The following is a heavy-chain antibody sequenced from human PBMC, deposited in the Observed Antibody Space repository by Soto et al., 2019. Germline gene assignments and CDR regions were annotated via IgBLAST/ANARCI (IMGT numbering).Heavy chain of an antibody. CDR2: ISHDGANK. CDR1: GFTFSSYF. V-gene: IGHV3-30*04. D-gene: IGHD5-18*01. J-gene: IGHJ5*02. Sequence: QVQFVESGGGVVQPGRSLRLSCAASGFTFSSYFMHWVRQAPGKGLEWVALISHDGANKQYADSMKGRFIISRDNSNNTLYLQVNSLRPDDTSVYYCARERLGRWLQFGAGSWGQGTLITVSS. CDR3: ARERLGRWLQFGAGS.